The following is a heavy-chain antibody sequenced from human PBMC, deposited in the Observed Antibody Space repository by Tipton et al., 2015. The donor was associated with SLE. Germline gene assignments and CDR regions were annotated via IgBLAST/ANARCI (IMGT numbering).Heavy chain of an antibody. Sequence: TLSLTCTVSGYSISSGYYWGWIRQPPGKGLEWIGSIYHSGSTYYNPSLKSRVTISVHTSKNQFSLKLSSVTAADTAVYYCARDPSQYSSSADAFDIWGQGTMVTVAS. J-gene: IGHJ3*02. CDR3: ARDPSQYSSSADAFDI. V-gene: IGHV4-38-2*02. D-gene: IGHD6-6*01. CDR1: GYSISSGYY. CDR2: IYHSGST.